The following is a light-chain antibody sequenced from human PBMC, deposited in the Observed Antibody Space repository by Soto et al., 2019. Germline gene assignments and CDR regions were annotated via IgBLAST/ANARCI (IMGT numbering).Light chain of an antibody. CDR1: QSVSSN. J-gene: IGKJ1*01. CDR3: HQYGISPPRT. CDR2: GAS. Sequence: EIVMTQSPATLSVSPGERATLSCRASQSVSSNLAWYQQKPGQAPRLLIYGASNRATGIPDRFSGSGSGTDFTLTIGRLEPGDFAVYYCHQYGISPPRTFGQGTKVDIK. V-gene: IGKV3-20*01.